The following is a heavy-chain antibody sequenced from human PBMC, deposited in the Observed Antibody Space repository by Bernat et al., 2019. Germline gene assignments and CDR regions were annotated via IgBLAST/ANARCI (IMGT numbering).Heavy chain of an antibody. CDR1: GFTFSSYS. CDR2: ISSSSSYI. CDR3: AGDTPRGCTGGVCKSYYYYYYMDV. V-gene: IGHV3-21*01. J-gene: IGHJ6*03. Sequence: EVQLVESGGGLVKPGGSLRLSCAASGFTFSSYSMNWVRQAPGKGLEWVSSISSSSSYIYYADSVKGRFTISRDNAKNSLYLQMNSLRAEDTAVYYCAGDTPRGCTGGVCKSYYYYYYMDVWGKGTTVTVSS. D-gene: IGHD2-8*02.